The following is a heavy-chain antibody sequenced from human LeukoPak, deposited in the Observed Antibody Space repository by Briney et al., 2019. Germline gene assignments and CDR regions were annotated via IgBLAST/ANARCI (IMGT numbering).Heavy chain of an antibody. Sequence: SETLSVTCTVPGGSIRSYYWSWIRQSPGKGLEWIGYIKYSVNTSYNPSLKSRVTISVDTSKNQFSLKLNSVTAADTAVYYCARHAEGYDAFDLWGHGTVVTVSS. CDR2: IKYSVNT. D-gene: IGHD5-18*01. V-gene: IGHV4-59*08. CDR1: GGSIRSYY. CDR3: ARHAEGYDAFDL. J-gene: IGHJ3*01.